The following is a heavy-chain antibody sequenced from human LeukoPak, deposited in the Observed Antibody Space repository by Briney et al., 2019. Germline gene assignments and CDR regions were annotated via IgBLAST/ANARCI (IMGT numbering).Heavy chain of an antibody. CDR1: GGSFSGYY. Sequence: SETLSLTCAVYGGSFSGYYWSWIRQPPGKGLEWIGEINHSGSTNYNPSLKSRVTISVDTSKNQFSLKLSSVTAADTAVYYCARGRISGYWGQGTLVTVSS. J-gene: IGHJ4*02. CDR3: ARGRISGY. V-gene: IGHV4-34*01. CDR2: INHSGST. D-gene: IGHD2-15*01.